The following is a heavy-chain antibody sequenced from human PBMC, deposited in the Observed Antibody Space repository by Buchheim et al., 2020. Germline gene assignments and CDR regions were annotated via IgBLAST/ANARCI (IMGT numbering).Heavy chain of an antibody. CDR3: AKDWANSGMDV. CDR2: ISYDGNNK. D-gene: IGHD3-16*01. Sequence: QVQLVESGGGVVQPGRSLRLSCVVSGFAFRTYGMYWVRQAPGKGLEWLAVISYDGNNKYYADSVKVRFTISRDKYKKPLYLQIHSLRADDTAVYYCAKDWANSGMDVWGQGTT. J-gene: IGHJ6*02. CDR1: GFAFRTYG. V-gene: IGHV3-30*18.